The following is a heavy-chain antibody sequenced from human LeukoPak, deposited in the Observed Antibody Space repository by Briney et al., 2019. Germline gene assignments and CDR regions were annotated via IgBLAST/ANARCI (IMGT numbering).Heavy chain of an antibody. J-gene: IGHJ6*02. Sequence: RSGGSLRLSCAASGFTFSSYAMSWVRQAPGKGLEWVSAISGSGGSTYYADSVKDRFTISRDNSKNTLYLQMHSLRAEDTAVYYCAARRADGMDVWGQGTTVTVSS. CDR2: ISGSGGST. V-gene: IGHV3-23*01. CDR1: GFTFSSYA. CDR3: AARRADGMDV.